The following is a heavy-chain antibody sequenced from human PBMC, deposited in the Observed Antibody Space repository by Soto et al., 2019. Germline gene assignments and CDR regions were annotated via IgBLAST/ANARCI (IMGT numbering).Heavy chain of an antibody. D-gene: IGHD2-2*01. CDR1: GFTFSSHW. CDR3: ASPVVPAAMGGPYFYGIDV. CDR2: INSDGSST. V-gene: IGHV3-74*01. Sequence: GGSLRLSCAASGFTFSSHWMHWVRQAPGKGLVWVSRINSDGSSTNYADSVKGRFTISRDNAKNTLYLQMNSLRAEDTAVYYCASPVVPAAMGGPYFYGIDVWGQGTTVTVSS. J-gene: IGHJ6*02.